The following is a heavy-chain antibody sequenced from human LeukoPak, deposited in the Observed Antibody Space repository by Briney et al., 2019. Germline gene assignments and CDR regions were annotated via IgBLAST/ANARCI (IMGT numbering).Heavy chain of an antibody. CDR3: ARAKPVLPAAIPDF. CDR2: IKEDGTEK. V-gene: IGHV3-7*01. CDR1: GFTVSSNY. Sequence: PGGSLRLSCAASGFTVSSNYMSWVRQTPGKGLEWVANIKEDGTEKYYVYSVKGRFTISRDNAKNSLYLQMNSLRAEDTAVYYCARAKPVLPAAIPDFWGQGTLVTVSS. J-gene: IGHJ4*02. D-gene: IGHD2-2*02.